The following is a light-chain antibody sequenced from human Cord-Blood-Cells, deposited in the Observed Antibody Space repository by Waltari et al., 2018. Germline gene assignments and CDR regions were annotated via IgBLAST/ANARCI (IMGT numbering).Light chain of an antibody. J-gene: IGLJ3*02. Sequence: QSALTQPRSVSGSPGQSVTISCTGTSSDVGGYNYVSWYQQHPGNAPKLMIYDVSKRPSGVPDRFSGSKSGNTASLTISGLQAEDEADYYCCSYAGSHWVFGGGTKLTVL. CDR2: DVS. CDR1: SSDVGGYNY. CDR3: CSYAGSHWV. V-gene: IGLV2-11*01.